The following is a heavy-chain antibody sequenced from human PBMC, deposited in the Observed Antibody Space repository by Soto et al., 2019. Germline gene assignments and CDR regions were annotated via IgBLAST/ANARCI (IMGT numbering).Heavy chain of an antibody. CDR2: IIPILGIA. D-gene: IGHD7-27*01. CDR3: ADFHGDGTGGRGY. Sequence: QVQLVQSGAEVKKPGSSVKVSCKASGGTFSSYTISWVRQAPGQGLEWMGRIIPILGIANYAQKFQGRVTITADKSTSTADMALSSLGSEDTAVYYCADFHGDGTGGRGYWGQGTLVTVSS. V-gene: IGHV1-69*02. J-gene: IGHJ4*02. CDR1: GGTFSSYT.